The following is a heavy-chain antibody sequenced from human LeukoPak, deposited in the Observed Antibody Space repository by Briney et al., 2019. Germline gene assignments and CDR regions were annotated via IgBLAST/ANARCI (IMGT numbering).Heavy chain of an antibody. D-gene: IGHD3-10*01. CDR1: GFTLSDYS. Sequence: NPGGSLRLSCAASGFTLSDYSVNWVRQAPGEGVEWVPSINPTSTSIYYADAVRGRFTISRDNAKNSVYLQMNSLRAEDTAVYYRARDLRGRGYFDYWAQGPLVTVPS. CDR3: ARDLRGRGYFDY. CDR2: INPTSTSI. J-gene: IGHJ4*02. V-gene: IGHV3-21*01.